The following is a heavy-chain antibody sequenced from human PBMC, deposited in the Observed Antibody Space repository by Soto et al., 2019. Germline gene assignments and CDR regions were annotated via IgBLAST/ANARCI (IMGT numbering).Heavy chain of an antibody. CDR3: ARVGRYGWDFDH. J-gene: IGHJ4*02. D-gene: IGHD5-18*01. CDR1: EFGFRSYW. V-gene: IGHV3-7*01. CDR2: INEDGSQK. Sequence: GGSLRLSCAASEFGFRSYWMTWVRQAPGKGLEWVALINEDGSQKYYVGSVKGRFIISRDNAKDSVYMQMDSLRAGDTAVYFCARVGRYGWDFDHWGQGTLVTVSS.